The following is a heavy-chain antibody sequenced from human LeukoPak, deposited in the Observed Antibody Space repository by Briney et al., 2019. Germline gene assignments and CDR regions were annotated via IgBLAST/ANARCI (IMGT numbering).Heavy chain of an antibody. CDR3: AISLMWTGFFDY. Sequence: GSLRLSCAASGFTVSSSYMSWVRQTPGKGLEWVSAIYADGSTYHADSVMGRLTTSRDNSRNTLYLQMNSLRADDTAVYYCAISLMWTGFFDYWGQGSLVSVSS. V-gene: IGHV3-53*01. CDR2: IYADGST. D-gene: IGHD3/OR15-3a*01. J-gene: IGHJ4*02. CDR1: GFTVSSSY.